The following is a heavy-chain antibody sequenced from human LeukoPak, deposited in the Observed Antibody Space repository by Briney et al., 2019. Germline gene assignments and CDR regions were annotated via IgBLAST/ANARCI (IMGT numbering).Heavy chain of an antibody. J-gene: IGHJ4*02. D-gene: IGHD2-21*02. CDR1: GYTFTGYY. V-gene: IGHV1-2*02. CDR2: INPNSGGT. Sequence: VPSVKLSCKASGYTFTGYYMHWVRQAPGQGLEWMGWINPNSGGTNYAQKFQGSVTMTRDTSISTAYMELSRLRSDDTAVYYCARSLLAYCGGDCYHDYWGQGTLVTVSS. CDR3: ARSLLAYCGGDCYHDY.